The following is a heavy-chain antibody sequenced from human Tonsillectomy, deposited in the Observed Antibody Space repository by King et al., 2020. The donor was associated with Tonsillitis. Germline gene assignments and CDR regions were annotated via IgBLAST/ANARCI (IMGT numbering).Heavy chain of an antibody. CDR1: GGSFSRYS. CDR3: ARFFGSGTYPRSLYYYYMDV. D-gene: IGHD3-10*01. J-gene: IGHJ6*03. V-gene: IGHV4-59*08. Sequence: VQLQESGPGLVKPSETLSLSCIVSGGSFSRYSWSWIRQPPGKGLEWIGYIYYSGSTNYNPSLKSRVSISLDTSRNQLSLHLSSVTAADTAVYYCARFFGSGTYPRSLYYYYMDVWGKGTTVTVSS. CDR2: IYYSGST.